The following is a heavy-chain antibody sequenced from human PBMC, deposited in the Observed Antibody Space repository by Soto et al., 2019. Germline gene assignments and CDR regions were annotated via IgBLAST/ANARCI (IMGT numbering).Heavy chain of an antibody. V-gene: IGHV4-30-4*01. Sequence: PSETLSLTCTVSGGSISSGDYYWSWIRQPPGKGLEWIGYIYYSGSTYYNPSLKSRVTISVDTSKNQFSLKLSSVTAADTAVYYCAREAGYSSGSTFDYWGQGTLVTVSS. CDR3: AREAGYSSGSTFDY. J-gene: IGHJ4*02. D-gene: IGHD6-19*01. CDR1: GGSISSGDYY. CDR2: IYYSGST.